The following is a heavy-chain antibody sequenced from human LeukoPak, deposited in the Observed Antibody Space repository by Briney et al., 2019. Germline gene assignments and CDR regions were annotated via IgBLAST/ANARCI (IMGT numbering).Heavy chain of an antibody. CDR2: IYSPGTN. J-gene: IGHJ3*02. CDR3: ARGIGTSYESSRDAFDI. V-gene: IGHV4-61*02. D-gene: IGHD3-22*01. Sequence: SQTLSLTCTVSAGAINSDDYYWSWIRQPAGKGLEWIGRIYSPGTNYNYNPSLKSRVTISIDTSKNQFSLKLTSVTAGDTAVYYCARGIGTSYESSRDAFDIWGQGTMVTVSS. CDR1: AGAINSDDYY.